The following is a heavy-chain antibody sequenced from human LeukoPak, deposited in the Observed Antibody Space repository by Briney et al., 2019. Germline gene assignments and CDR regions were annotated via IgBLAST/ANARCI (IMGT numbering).Heavy chain of an antibody. J-gene: IGHJ4*02. CDR1: GFTFSSDA. Sequence: GGSLRLSCAASGFTFSSDAMSWVRQAPGKGGEWVSDISGSGGSTYYADSVKGRFTISRDNSKNTLYLQMNSLRAEDTAVYYCAKDSVAGRVDYWGQGTLVTVSS. CDR3: AKDSVAGRVDY. V-gene: IGHV3-23*01. D-gene: IGHD6-19*01. CDR2: ISGSGGST.